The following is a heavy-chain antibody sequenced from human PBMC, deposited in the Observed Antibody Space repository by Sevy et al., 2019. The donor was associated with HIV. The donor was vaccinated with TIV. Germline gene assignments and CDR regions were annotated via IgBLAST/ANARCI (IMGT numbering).Heavy chain of an antibody. CDR2: ISDDGSNK. V-gene: IGHV3-30-3*01. CDR1: GFTFSSYV. Sequence: GGSLRLSCAASGFTFSSYVMYWVRQAPGKGLEWVAVISDDGSNKYYADSVKGRFTISRDHSKNTLYVQMNSLRAEDTAVYYCARGRGVDYGDYVFDYWGQGTLVTVSS. J-gene: IGHJ4*02. CDR3: ARGRGVDYGDYVFDY. D-gene: IGHD4-17*01.